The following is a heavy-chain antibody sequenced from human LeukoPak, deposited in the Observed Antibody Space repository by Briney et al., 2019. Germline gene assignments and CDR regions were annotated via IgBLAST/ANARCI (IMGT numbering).Heavy chain of an antibody. CDR2: IRSKSDGGTT. Sequence: GGSLRLSCVVSGFSFNNAWMGWVRQAPGKGLEWVGRIRSKSDGGTTDYAAPVKGRFTISRDDSKTTVFLQMDSLKTEDTAVYYCTPDPMDVWGEGTTVTVSP. CDR1: GFSFNNAW. J-gene: IGHJ6*04. V-gene: IGHV3-15*01. CDR3: TPDPMDV.